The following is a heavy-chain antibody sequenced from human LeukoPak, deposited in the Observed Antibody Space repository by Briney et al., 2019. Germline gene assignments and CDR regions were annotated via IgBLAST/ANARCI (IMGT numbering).Heavy chain of an antibody. D-gene: IGHD3-22*01. CDR1: GFTFISYA. CDR2: ISGSGGST. CDR3: AKSLSRDYYDSSGYYQSFDY. Sequence: AGGSLRLSCAPSGFTFISYAMSWVRQAPGKGRECVSAISGSGGSTYYADSVKGRFTISRDNSKNTLYLQMNSLRAEDTAVYYCAKSLSRDYYDSSGYYQSFDYWGQGTLVTVSS. V-gene: IGHV3-23*01. J-gene: IGHJ4*02.